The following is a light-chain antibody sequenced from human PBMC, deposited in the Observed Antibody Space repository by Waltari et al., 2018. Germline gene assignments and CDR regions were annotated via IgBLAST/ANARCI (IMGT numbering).Light chain of an antibody. J-gene: IGLJ1*01. Sequence: QSALTQPASVSGSPGQSITISCTGTSSDVGSYNLVSWYQQHPGKAPKLMFYEGSKVPSGVSNRFSGSKSGTTASLTISGLQAEDEADYYCCSYAGSSTSLYVFGTGTKVTVL. CDR3: CSYAGSSTSLYV. CDR2: EGS. CDR1: SSDVGSYNL. V-gene: IGLV2-23*01.